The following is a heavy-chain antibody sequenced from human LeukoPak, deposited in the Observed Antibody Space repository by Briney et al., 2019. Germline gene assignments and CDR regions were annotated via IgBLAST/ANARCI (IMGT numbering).Heavy chain of an antibody. Sequence: PSETLSLTCAVYGGSFSGYYWSWIRQPPGKGLEWIGEINHSGSTNYNPSLKSLVTISVDTSKNQFSLKLSSVTAADTAVYYCARGDIMITFAGVIVRGIPFDYWGQGTLVTVSS. D-gene: IGHD3-16*02. CDR2: INHSGST. J-gene: IGHJ4*02. CDR1: GGSFSGYY. CDR3: ARGDIMITFAGVIVRGIPFDY. V-gene: IGHV4-34*01.